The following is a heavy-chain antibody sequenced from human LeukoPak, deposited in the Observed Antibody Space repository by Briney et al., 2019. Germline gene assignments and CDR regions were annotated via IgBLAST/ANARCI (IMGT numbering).Heavy chain of an antibody. D-gene: IGHD6-19*01. Sequence: SQTLSLTCAISGDSVSSNSAAWSWIRLSPSRGLEWLGRTYYRSKWYNDYAVSVRSRITINPDTSKNLFSLQLNSVTPEDTAEYYCARDRSAVAGDSWGQGTLVTVSS. CDR3: ARDRSAVAGDS. J-gene: IGHJ4*02. CDR2: TYYRSKWYN. CDR1: GDSVSSNSAA. V-gene: IGHV6-1*01.